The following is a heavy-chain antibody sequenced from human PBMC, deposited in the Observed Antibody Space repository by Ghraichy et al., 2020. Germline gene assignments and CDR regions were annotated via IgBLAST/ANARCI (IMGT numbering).Heavy chain of an antibody. CDR3: ARVVFSNNWTPVHWFDP. Sequence: SETLSLTCAVYGGSFSDYDWPWIRQPPGQGLEWIGEINDSGSIDYNASLKRRVSISLDTSKNQFSLKLSSVTAADTAVYFCARVVFSNNWTPVHWFDPWGQGTLVIVSS. V-gene: IGHV4-34*01. CDR2: INDSGSI. D-gene: IGHD1-1*01. J-gene: IGHJ5*02. CDR1: GGSFSDYD.